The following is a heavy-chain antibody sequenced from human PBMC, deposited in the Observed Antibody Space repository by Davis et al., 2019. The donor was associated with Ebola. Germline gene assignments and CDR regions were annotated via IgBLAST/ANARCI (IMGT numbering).Heavy chain of an antibody. CDR2: IYHSGST. CDR1: GYSISSGYY. Sequence: MPSETLSLTCTVSGYSISSGYYWGWIRQPPGKGLEWIGSIYHSGSTNYNPSLKSRVTISVDTSKNQFSLKLSSVTAADTAVYYCARGDSSWYNWFDPWGQGTLVTVSS. CDR3: ARGDSSWYNWFDP. D-gene: IGHD6-13*01. V-gene: IGHV4-38-2*02. J-gene: IGHJ5*02.